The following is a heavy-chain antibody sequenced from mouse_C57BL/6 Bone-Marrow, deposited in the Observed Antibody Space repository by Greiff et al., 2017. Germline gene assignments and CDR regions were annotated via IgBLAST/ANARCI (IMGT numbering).Heavy chain of an antibody. D-gene: IGHD2-3*01. CDR1: GYTFTSYN. CDR3: ASNDGYYGFAY. V-gene: IGHV1-12*01. CDR2: IYPGNGDT. J-gene: IGHJ3*01. Sequence: LQQSGAELVRPGASVKMSCKASGYTFTSYNMHWVKQTPRQGLEWIGAIYPGNGDTSYNQQFKGKATLTVDKSSSTAYMQLRSLTSEDSAVYFCASNDGYYGFAYWGQGTLVTVSA.